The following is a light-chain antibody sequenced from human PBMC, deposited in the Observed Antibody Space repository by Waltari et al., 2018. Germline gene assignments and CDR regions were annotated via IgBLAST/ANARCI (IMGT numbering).Light chain of an antibody. V-gene: IGLV3-9*01. CDR2: RDT. Sequence: SYDLTQPLSVSVALGQTARITCGGNNIGSKHVHWYQQKPGQAPLLVIYRDTNRPSGIPERFSGSNLGNTATLTISRVQDGDEGDYYCQVWDSGTGVFGGGTKLTVL. CDR3: QVWDSGTGV. CDR1: NIGSKH. J-gene: IGLJ3*02.